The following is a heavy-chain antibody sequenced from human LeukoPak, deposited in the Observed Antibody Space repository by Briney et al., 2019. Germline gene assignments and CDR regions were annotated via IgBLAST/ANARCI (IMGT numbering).Heavy chain of an antibody. CDR3: ARGETSSYDY. Sequence: GGSLRLSCAASGFTVSINYMSWVRQAPGKGLEWVSVIYSGGNTYYADSVKGRFTISRDNSKNTVYLQMNSLRAEDTAVYYCARGETSSYDYWGQGALVTVSS. CDR1: GFTVSINY. J-gene: IGHJ4*02. V-gene: IGHV3-53*01. CDR2: IYSGGNT. D-gene: IGHD2-2*01.